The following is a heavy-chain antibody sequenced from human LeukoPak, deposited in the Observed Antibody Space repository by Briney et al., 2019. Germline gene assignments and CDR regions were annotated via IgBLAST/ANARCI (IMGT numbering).Heavy chain of an antibody. CDR1: GFIFSTYV. V-gene: IGHV3-30-3*01. Sequence: GGSLRLSCAASGFIFSTYVMHWVRQAPGKGLEWVAVISYDGSNKYYADSVKGRFTISRDNSKNTLYLQMNSLRAEDTAVYYCARDTDDFWSGVDYWGQGTLVTVSS. CDR3: ARDTDDFWSGVDY. D-gene: IGHD3-3*01. J-gene: IGHJ4*02. CDR2: ISYDGSNK.